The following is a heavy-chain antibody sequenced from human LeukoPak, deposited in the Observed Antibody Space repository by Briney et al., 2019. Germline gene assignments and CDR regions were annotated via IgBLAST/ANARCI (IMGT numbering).Heavy chain of an antibody. D-gene: IGHD2-2*01. CDR3: ARLTSSYAFDI. V-gene: IGHV4-30-2*01. J-gene: IGHJ3*02. CDR1: GGSISSGDYY. CDR2: IYHSGST. Sequence: PSETLSLTCTVSGGSISSGDYYWSWIRQPPGKGLEWIGYIYHSGSTYYNPSHKSRVTISVDRSKNQFSLKLSSVTAADTAVYYCARLTSSYAFDIWGQGTMVTVSS.